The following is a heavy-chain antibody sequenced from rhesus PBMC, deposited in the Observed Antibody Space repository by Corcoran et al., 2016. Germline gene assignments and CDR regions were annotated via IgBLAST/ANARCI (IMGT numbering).Heavy chain of an antibody. CDR2: IYGSSGST. V-gene: IGHV4-160*01. D-gene: IGHD5-24*01. J-gene: IGHJ4*01. CDR1: GGSISSNY. Sequence: QVQLQESGPGLVKPSETLSLTCAVSGGSISSNYWSWIRQPPGKGLEWIGYIYGSSGSTYYNPSLECRVTISTETSKNQFSLRLSSVTAADTAVYYCARSPIVGRVRSYFDDWGQGVLVTVSS. CDR3: ARSPIVGRVRSYFDD.